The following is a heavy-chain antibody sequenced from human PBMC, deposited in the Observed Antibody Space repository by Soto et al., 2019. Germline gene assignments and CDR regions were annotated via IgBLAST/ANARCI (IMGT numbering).Heavy chain of an antibody. Sequence: EVQLLESGGGLVQPGGSLRLSCAASGFTFSSYAMSWVRQAPGKGLEWVAAISGSGGGTYYADSVKGRFTISRDNSKNTLYLQMNSLSADDTAVYYCANDSALHPYCFDYWGQGTLVTVSS. CDR1: GFTFSSYA. V-gene: IGHV3-23*01. CDR3: ANDSALHPYCFDY. J-gene: IGHJ4*02. CDR2: ISGSGGGT. D-gene: IGHD6-25*01.